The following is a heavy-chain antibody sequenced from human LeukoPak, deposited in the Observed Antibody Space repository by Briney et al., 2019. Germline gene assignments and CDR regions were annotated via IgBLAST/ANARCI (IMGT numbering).Heavy chain of an antibody. CDR1: GFPFIEYS. V-gene: IGHV3-48*01. CDR2: IGIDSGNT. Sequence: RAGGSLRLSCTASGFPFIEYSMNRVRQAPGKGLEWISNIGIDSGNTKYADSVRGRFTISTDKAKNSLYLQMNSLRVEDTAVYYCARDHNYAFDNWGQGTLVSVAS. CDR3: ARDHNYAFDN. J-gene: IGHJ4*02. D-gene: IGHD1-1*01.